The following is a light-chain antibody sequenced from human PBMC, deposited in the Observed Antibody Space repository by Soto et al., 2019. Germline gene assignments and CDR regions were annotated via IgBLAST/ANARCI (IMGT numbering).Light chain of an antibody. CDR2: DVS. Sequence: QSALTQPASVSGSPGQSITISCTGTSSDVGGYNYVSWYQQHPGKAPKLMIYDVSNRPSGVSNRFSGSKSGNTASLTISGPQAEDEAHYYCSSYTSSSTLGVFGGGTKLTVL. J-gene: IGLJ2*01. CDR1: SSDVGGYNY. CDR3: SSYTSSSTLGV. V-gene: IGLV2-14*01.